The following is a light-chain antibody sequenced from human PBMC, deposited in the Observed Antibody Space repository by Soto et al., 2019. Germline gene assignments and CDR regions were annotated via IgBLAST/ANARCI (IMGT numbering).Light chain of an antibody. CDR2: ATS. V-gene: IGKV1-9*01. Sequence: IQLTQSPSSLSASVGDRVTITCRASQGLSSYLAWYQQKPGKAPKLLIYATSTLQSEVPSRFSGSGSGPEFTLTFSSRHPEDLSTYYCQRLDSYPITFGHRTRLEI. CDR3: QRLDSYPIT. J-gene: IGKJ5*01. CDR1: QGLSSY.